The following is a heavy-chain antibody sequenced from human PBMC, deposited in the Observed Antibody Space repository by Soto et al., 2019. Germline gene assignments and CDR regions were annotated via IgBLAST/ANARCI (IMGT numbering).Heavy chain of an antibody. J-gene: IGHJ5*02. CDR3: ARDQVEDVWFGELSKNWFDP. Sequence: QVQLVQSGAEVKKPGASVKVSCKASGYTFTSYYMHWVRQAPGQGLEWMRIIKPSGGSTSNAQKFQGRVTMTRDTSTSTVYMKLSSLRSEDTAVYYCARDQVEDVWFGELSKNWFDPWGQGTLVTVSS. V-gene: IGHV1-46*01. CDR2: IKPSGGST. D-gene: IGHD3-10*01. CDR1: GYTFTSYY.